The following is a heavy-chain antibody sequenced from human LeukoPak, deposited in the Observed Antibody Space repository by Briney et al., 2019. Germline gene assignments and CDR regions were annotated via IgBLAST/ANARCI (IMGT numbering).Heavy chain of an antibody. CDR3: AKSPYYYDSSGYYKDY. CDR2: ISGSGGST. V-gene: IGHV3-23*01. Sequence: GGSLRLSCAASALTTSSSAMSWVRQAPGKGLEWVSAISGSGGSTYYADSVKGRFTISRDNSKNTLYLQMNSLRDEDTAVYYCAKSPYYYDSSGYYKDYWGQGTLVTVSS. CDR1: ALTTSSSA. J-gene: IGHJ4*02. D-gene: IGHD3-22*01.